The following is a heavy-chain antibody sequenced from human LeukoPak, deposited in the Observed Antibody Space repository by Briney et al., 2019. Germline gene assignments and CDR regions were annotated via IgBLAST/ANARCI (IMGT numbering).Heavy chain of an antibody. CDR1: GFTFSSYG. Sequence: PGGSLRLSCAASGFTFSSYGMHWVRQAPGKGLEWVAFIRYDGSNKYYADSVKGRFTISRDNSKNTLYLQMNSLRAEDTAVYYCAKVFGRPSYFDYWGQGTLVTVSS. V-gene: IGHV3-30*02. CDR2: IRYDGSNK. CDR3: AKVFGRPSYFDY. D-gene: IGHD3-10*02. J-gene: IGHJ4*02.